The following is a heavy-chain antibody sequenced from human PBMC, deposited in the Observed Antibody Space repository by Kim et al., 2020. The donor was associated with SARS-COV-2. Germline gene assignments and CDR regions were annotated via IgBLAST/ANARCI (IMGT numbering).Heavy chain of an antibody. CDR1: GGTFSSYA. J-gene: IGHJ4*02. CDR2: IIPIFGTA. Sequence: SVKVSCKASGGTFSSYAISWVRQAPGQGLEWMGGIIPIFGTANYAQKFQGRVTITADESTSTAYMELSSLRSEDTAVYYCARDRGPRYSSSTYTLDYWGQGTLVTVSS. CDR3: ARDRGPRYSSSTYTLDY. V-gene: IGHV1-69*13. D-gene: IGHD6-6*01.